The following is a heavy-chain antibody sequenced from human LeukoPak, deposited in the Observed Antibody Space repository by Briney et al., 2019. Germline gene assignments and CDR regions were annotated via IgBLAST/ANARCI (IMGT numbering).Heavy chain of an antibody. CDR1: GFTFSSYW. V-gene: IGHV3-74*01. J-gene: IGHJ5*02. CDR2: IISDGSST. Sequence: PGGSLRLSCAASGFTFSSYWMHWVRQAPGKGLVWVSRIISDGSSTSYADSVKGRFTISRDNAKNTLYLQMNSLRGEDTAVYYCARALAGTTDHWGQGTLVTVS. CDR3: ARALAGTTDH. D-gene: IGHD1-7*01.